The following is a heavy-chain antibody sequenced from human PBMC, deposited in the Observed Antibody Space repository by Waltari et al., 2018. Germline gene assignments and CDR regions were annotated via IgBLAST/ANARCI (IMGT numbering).Heavy chain of an antibody. D-gene: IGHD6-19*01. V-gene: IGHV3-30-3*01. Sequence: QVQLVESGGGVVQPGRSLRLSCAASGFTFSSYAMHWVRQAPGKGLEWVAVISYDGSNKYYADSVKGRFTISRDNSKNTLYLQMNSLRAEDTAVYYCARESSGVYYYYYGMDVWGQGTTVTVSS. CDR2: ISYDGSNK. J-gene: IGHJ6*02. CDR3: ARESSGVYYYYYGMDV. CDR1: GFTFSSYA.